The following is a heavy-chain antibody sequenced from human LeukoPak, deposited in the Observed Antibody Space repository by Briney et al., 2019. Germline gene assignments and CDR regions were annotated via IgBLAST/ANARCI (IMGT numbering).Heavy chain of an antibody. D-gene: IGHD5-12*01. CDR3: ARASGYGFDYYYYGMDV. V-gene: IGHV3-30*04. CDR1: GFTFSSYA. Sequence: PGGSLRLSCAASGFTFSSYAMHWVRQAPGKGLEWVAVISYDGSNKYYADSVKGRFTISRDNSKNTLYLQMNSLRAEDTAVYYCARASGYGFDYYYYGMDVWGQGTTVTVSS. J-gene: IGHJ6*02. CDR2: ISYDGSNK.